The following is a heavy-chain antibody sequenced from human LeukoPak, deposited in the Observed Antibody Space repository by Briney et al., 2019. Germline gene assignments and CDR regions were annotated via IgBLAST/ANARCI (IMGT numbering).Heavy chain of an antibody. CDR1: GFSFTTHA. CDR3: AKDRPGVPSGSFDP. V-gene: IGHV3-48*04. CDR2: ITSSSSSV. J-gene: IGHJ5*02. Sequence: GGSLRLSCVASGFSFTTHAMNWVRQAPGKGLEWVSFITSSSSSVYYADSVKGRFTLSRDNAKNSLYLQVNSLRAEDTAVYYCAKDRPGVPSGSFDPWGQGTLVTVSS. D-gene: IGHD7-27*01.